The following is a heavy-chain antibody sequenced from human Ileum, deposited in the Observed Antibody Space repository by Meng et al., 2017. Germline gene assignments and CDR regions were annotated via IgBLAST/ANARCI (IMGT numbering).Heavy chain of an antibody. CDR1: GASVTTSHYQ. V-gene: IGHV4-61*01. J-gene: IGHJ4*02. CDR2: AST. Sequence: QGQLQESGPGLVRPSETLPLICTVAGASVTTSHYQWGWIRQPPGKGLEWIGYASTNYNPSLKSRLTISLDTSKNQVSLKLTSVTAADTAVYYCARDHWGSLDYWGQGILVTVSS. CDR3: ARDHWGSLDY. D-gene: IGHD7-27*01.